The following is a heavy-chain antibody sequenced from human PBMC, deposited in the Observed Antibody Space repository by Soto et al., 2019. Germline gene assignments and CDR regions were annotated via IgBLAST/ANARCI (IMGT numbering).Heavy chain of an antibody. D-gene: IGHD3-10*01. V-gene: IGHV1-18*01. Sequence: QVQLVQSGAEVKKPGASVKVFCKTSGYTFTTYGISWVRQAPGQGLEWMGWISPYNGNTKYAQKLQGRVTMTADTSTSTAYMGLRSLTSDDTAVYYCTRGWFGEFLYYFDYWGQGTLVTVSS. CDR2: ISPYNGNT. CDR3: TRGWFGEFLYYFDY. CDR1: GYTFTTYG. J-gene: IGHJ4*02.